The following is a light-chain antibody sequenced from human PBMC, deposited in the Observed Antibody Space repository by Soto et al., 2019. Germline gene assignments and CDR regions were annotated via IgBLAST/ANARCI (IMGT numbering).Light chain of an antibody. V-gene: IGKV1-39*01. CDR1: QSISNY. Sequence: DIQMTQSPSSLSASVGDRVTITCRASQSISNYLNWYQQKPGKAPKLLIYAASRLQSGVPSTFSGSGSGTDLTLTISSLQPEDFGTYYCQQSYSTPLTVGGGTKVDIK. CDR3: QQSYSTPLT. CDR2: AAS. J-gene: IGKJ4*01.